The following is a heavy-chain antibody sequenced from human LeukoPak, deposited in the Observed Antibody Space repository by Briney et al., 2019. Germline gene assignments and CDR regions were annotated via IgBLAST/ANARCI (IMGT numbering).Heavy chain of an antibody. Sequence: NPGGSLRLSCAAAGFPLSDYYMSGIRQAPGQGLEWVSCISSSGTNTNYADSVKGRFTISRDNAKNSVHLQMNSLRAEETAVYYCARGRYSSGWYDFDYWGQGTLVTVSS. J-gene: IGHJ4*02. CDR3: ARGRYSSGWYDFDY. CDR2: ISSSGTNT. V-gene: IGHV3-11*04. D-gene: IGHD6-19*01. CDR1: GFPLSDYY.